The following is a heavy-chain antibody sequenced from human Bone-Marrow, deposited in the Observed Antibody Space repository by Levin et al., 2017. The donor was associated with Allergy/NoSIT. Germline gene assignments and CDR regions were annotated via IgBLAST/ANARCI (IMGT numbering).Heavy chain of an antibody. D-gene: IGHD2-2*01. CDR1: GFTFSSYA. J-gene: IGHJ6*02. Sequence: GGSLRLSCAASGFTFSSYAMSWVRQAPGKGLEWVSAISGSGGSTYYADSVKGRFTISRDNSKNTLYLQMNSLRAEDTAVYYCAKIPAAIPYYYGMDVWGQGTTVTVSS. CDR2: ISGSGGST. CDR3: AKIPAAIPYYYGMDV. V-gene: IGHV3-23*01.